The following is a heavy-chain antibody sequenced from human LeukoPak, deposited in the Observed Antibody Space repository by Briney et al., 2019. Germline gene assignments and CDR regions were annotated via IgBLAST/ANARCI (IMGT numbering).Heavy chain of an antibody. Sequence: ASVKVSCKASGYTFTGYYMHWVRRAPGQGLEWMGRINPNNGGTNSAQKFQGRVTMTRDTSISTVYMELSRLRSDDTAVYYCASGEDTGVWGQGTMVTVSS. CDR1: GYTFTGYY. V-gene: IGHV1-2*06. CDR2: INPNNGGT. D-gene: IGHD5-18*01. J-gene: IGHJ3*01. CDR3: ASGEDTGV.